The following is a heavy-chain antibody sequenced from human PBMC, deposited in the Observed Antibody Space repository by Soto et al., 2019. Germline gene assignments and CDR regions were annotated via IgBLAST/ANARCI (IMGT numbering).Heavy chain of an antibody. D-gene: IGHD6-19*01. V-gene: IGHV2-5*02. J-gene: IGHJ1*01. Sequence: QITLKESGPTLVKPTQTLTLTCTFSGFSLSTSGVGVGWIRQPPGKALEWLALIYWDDDKRYSPSLKSRLTIXXDXSXXQVVLTMTNMDPVDTATYYCAHRRTRGWYGEYFQHWGQGTLVTVSS. CDR1: GFSLSTSGVG. CDR2: IYWDDDK. CDR3: AHRRTRGWYGEYFQH.